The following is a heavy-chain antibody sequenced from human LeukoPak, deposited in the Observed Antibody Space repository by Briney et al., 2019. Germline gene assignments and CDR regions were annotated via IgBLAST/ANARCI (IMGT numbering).Heavy chain of an antibody. CDR2: IYYSGST. CDR3: ARDGLELRKDY. J-gene: IGHJ4*02. V-gene: IGHV4-39*07. Sequence: SETLSLTCTVSGGSISSSSYYWGWIRQPPGKGLEWIGSIYYSGSTYYNPSLKSRVTISVDTSKNQFSLKLSSATAADTAVYYCARDGLELRKDYWGQGTLVTVSS. D-gene: IGHD1-7*01. CDR1: GGSISSSSYY.